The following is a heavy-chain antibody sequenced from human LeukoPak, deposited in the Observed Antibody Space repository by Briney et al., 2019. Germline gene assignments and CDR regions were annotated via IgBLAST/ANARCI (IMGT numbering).Heavy chain of an antibody. J-gene: IGHJ4*02. D-gene: IGHD3-3*01. CDR3: ARTYYDFWSGYGY. Sequence: GGSLRLSCAASGFTFSSYWMHWVRQAPGKELVWVSRINSDGSSTSYADSVKGRFTISRDNAKNTLYLQMNSLRAEDTAVYYCARTYYDFWSGYGYWGQGTLVTVSS. CDR1: GFTFSSYW. V-gene: IGHV3-74*01. CDR2: INSDGSST.